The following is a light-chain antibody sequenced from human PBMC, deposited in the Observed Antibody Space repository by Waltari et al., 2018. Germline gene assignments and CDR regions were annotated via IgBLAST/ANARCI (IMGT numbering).Light chain of an antibody. CDR3: QQRSNWPLT. CDR1: QNLSSY. CDR2: DAS. J-gene: IGKJ4*01. V-gene: IGKV3-11*01. Sequence: EIVLTPSPATLSLSPGERATLSCRASQNLSSYFAWYQQKPGQPPRRLIYDASNRAAGIPARFSGTGSGTDFTLTISSLEPEDFVVYYCQQRSNWPLTFGGGTKVEI.